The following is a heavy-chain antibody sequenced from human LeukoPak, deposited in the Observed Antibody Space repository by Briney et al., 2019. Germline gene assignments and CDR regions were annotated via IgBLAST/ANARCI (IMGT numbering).Heavy chain of an antibody. CDR1: GFTVSSNY. V-gene: IGHV3-53*01. J-gene: IGHJ4*02. D-gene: IGHD3-9*01. Sequence: PGGSLRLSCAASGFTVSSNYMSWVRQAPGKGLEWVSVIYSGGSTYYADPVKGRFTISRDNSKNTLYLQMNSLRAEDTAVYYCVREGLTGYPPDYWGQGTLVTVSS. CDR3: VREGLTGYPPDY. CDR2: IYSGGST.